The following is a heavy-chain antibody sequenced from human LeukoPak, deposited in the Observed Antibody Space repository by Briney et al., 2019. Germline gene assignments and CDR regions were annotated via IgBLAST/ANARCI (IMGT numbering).Heavy chain of an antibody. Sequence: ASVKVSCKASGYTFTDYYMHWVRQAPGQGLEWMGWIYPNSGGTKYAQKFQGRATMTRDTSISTAYMELSRLRSDDTAVYYCARGGPSPIDYWGRGILVTVSS. V-gene: IGHV1-2*02. CDR3: ARGGPSPIDY. D-gene: IGHD1-26*01. CDR2: IYPNSGGT. CDR1: GYTFTDYY. J-gene: IGHJ4*02.